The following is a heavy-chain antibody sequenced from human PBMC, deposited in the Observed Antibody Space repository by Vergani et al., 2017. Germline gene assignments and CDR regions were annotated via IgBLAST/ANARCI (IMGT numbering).Heavy chain of an antibody. V-gene: IGHV3-53*01. CDR2: IYSGGTT. D-gene: IGHD6-13*01. CDR1: GFTVSSNY. CDR3: ARDRSSSWSDAFDI. J-gene: IGHJ3*02. Sequence: EVQLVESGGGLIQPGGSLRLSCAASGFTVSSNYMSWVRQAPGKGLEWVSVIYSGGTTYYADSVKGRFTISRDNAKNSLYLQMNSLRAEDTAVYYCARDRSSSWSDAFDIWGQGTMVTVSS.